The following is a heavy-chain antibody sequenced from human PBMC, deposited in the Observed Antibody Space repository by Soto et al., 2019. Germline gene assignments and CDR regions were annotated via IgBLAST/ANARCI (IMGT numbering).Heavy chain of an antibody. CDR3: ASIIVGATEGPIDY. Sequence: QVQLQESGPGLVKPSETLSLTCTVSGGSVSSGSYYWSWIRQPPGKGLEWIGYIYYSGSTNYNPSLKSRDTISGDTSKNQFALKLSSMTDADTAVYYWASIIVGATEGPIDYWGQVTLVTVSS. J-gene: IGHJ4*02. D-gene: IGHD1-26*01. CDR2: IYYSGST. CDR1: GGSVSSGSYY. V-gene: IGHV4-61*01.